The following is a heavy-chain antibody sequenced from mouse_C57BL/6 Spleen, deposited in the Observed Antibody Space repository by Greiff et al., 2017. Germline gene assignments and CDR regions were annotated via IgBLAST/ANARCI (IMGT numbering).Heavy chain of an antibody. CDR3: ARGHYGSSYDWYFDV. J-gene: IGHJ1*03. V-gene: IGHV1-64*01. Sequence: QVQLQQPGAELVKPGASVKLSCKASGYTFTSYWMHWVKQRPGQGLEWIGMIPPTSGSPNYNEQFKSKATLTVDKSSSTAYMQLSSLTAEDSAVYYWARGHYGSSYDWYFDVWGTGTTVTVSS. CDR1: GYTFTSYW. D-gene: IGHD1-1*01. CDR2: IPPTSGSP.